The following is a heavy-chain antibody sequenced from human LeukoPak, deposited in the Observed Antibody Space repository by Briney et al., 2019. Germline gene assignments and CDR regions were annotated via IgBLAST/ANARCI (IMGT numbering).Heavy chain of an antibody. CDR1: GFTFSSYA. D-gene: IGHD1-26*01. J-gene: IGHJ5*02. Sequence: PGRSLRLSCAASGFTFSSYAMHWVRQAPGKGLEWVAVISYDGSNKYYADSVKGRFTISRDNSKNTLYLQMNSLRAEDTAVYYCAKDQVIVGAIPTNWFDPWGQGTLVTVSS. V-gene: IGHV3-30-3*01. CDR2: ISYDGSNK. CDR3: AKDQVIVGAIPTNWFDP.